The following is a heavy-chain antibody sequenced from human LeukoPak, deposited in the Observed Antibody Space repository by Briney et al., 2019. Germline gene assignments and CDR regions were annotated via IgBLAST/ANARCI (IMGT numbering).Heavy chain of an antibody. J-gene: IGHJ3*02. Sequence: ASVKVSCKASGYTFTGYYMHWVRQAPGQGLEWMGWINPNSGGTNYAQKFQGRVTMTRDTSISTAYMELSRLRSDDTAVYYCARDHTDARSDYSAFDIWGQGTMVTVSS. CDR1: GYTFTGYY. CDR3: ARDHTDARSDYSAFDI. V-gene: IGHV1-2*02. D-gene: IGHD4-11*01. CDR2: INPNSGGT.